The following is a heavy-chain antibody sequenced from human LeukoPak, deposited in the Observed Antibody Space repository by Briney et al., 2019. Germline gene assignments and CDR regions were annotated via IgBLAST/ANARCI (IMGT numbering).Heavy chain of an antibody. Sequence: PSETLSLTCTVSGDSISSYNWSWVRQPPGKGQEWIGYISYSGSTKYNPSLKSRVTISIDTSKKQFSLNLSYVSAHDTAGYYCARGRQYDADVFDIWGQGTMVTVSS. CDR3: ARGRQYDADVFDI. V-gene: IGHV4-59*12. CDR1: GDSISSYN. J-gene: IGHJ3*02. CDR2: ISYSGST. D-gene: IGHD2-8*01.